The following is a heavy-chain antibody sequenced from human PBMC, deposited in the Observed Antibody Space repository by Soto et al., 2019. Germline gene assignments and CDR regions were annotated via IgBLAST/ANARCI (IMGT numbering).Heavy chain of an antibody. J-gene: IGHJ6*02. CDR1: GFTFSSYG. CDR3: ARDQASSSTYYYYGMDV. CDR2: IWYDGSNK. Sequence: QVQLVESGGGVVQPGRSLRLSCAASGFTFSSYGMHWVRQAPGKGLEWVAVIWYDGSNKYYADSVKGRFTISRDNSKNPLYLQMNSLRAEDTAVYYCARDQASSSTYYYYGMDVWGQGTTVTVSS. V-gene: IGHV3-33*01. D-gene: IGHD6-6*01.